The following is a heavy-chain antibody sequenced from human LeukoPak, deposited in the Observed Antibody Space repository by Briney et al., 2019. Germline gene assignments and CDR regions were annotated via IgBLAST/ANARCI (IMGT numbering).Heavy chain of an antibody. D-gene: IGHD5-18*01. CDR1: GGSISSGSYY. CDR3: ARARGYSYGSHDY. Sequence: SETLSLTCTVSGGSISSGSYYWSWIRQPAGKGLEWIGRIYTSGSTNYNPSLKSRVTISVDTSKNQFSLKLSSVTAADTAVYYCARARGYSYGSHDYWGQGTLVTVSS. V-gene: IGHV4-61*02. CDR2: IYTSGST. J-gene: IGHJ4*02.